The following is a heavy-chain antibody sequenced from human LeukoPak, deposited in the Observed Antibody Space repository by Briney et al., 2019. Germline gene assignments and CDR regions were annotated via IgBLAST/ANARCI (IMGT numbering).Heavy chain of an antibody. D-gene: IGHD3-10*01. CDR2: INPRGGST. Sequence: GASVKVSCKASGYTFTSYYMHGVRQAPGQGLEWMGIINPRGGSTSYAQKFQGRVTMTRATSTSTVYMELSSLRSEDTAVYYCAREHTKGPMADVWGKGTTVTVSS. CDR3: AREHTKGPMADV. CDR1: GYTFTSYY. V-gene: IGHV1-46*03. J-gene: IGHJ6*04.